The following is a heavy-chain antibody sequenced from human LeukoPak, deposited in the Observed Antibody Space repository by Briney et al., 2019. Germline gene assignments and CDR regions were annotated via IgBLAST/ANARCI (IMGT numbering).Heavy chain of an antibody. D-gene: IGHD4-17*01. CDR1: GYTFTSYG. V-gene: IGHV1-18*01. J-gene: IGHJ6*03. CDR2: ISAYNGNT. CDR3: ARVKYGDYGYYYYYVDV. Sequence: ASVKVSCKASGYTFTSYGISGVRQAPGQGLEWMGWISAYNGNTNYAQKLQGRVTMTTDTSTSTAYMELRSLRSDDTAVYYCARVKYGDYGYYYYYVDVWGKGTTVTISS.